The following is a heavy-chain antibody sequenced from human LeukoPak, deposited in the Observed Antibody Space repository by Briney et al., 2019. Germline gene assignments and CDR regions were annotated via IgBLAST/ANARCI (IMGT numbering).Heavy chain of an antibody. CDR1: GFTLSSYW. CDR3: AKDMGGYCSGGSCIFDY. D-gene: IGHD2-15*01. Sequence: GGSLRLSCAASGFTLSSYWMNWVRQAPGKRLERVANIKHDGSEKYYVDSVRGRFTISRDNAKNSLYLQMNSLRAEDTAVYYCAKDMGGYCSGGSCIFDYWGQGTLVTVSS. J-gene: IGHJ4*02. V-gene: IGHV3-7*01. CDR2: IKHDGSEK.